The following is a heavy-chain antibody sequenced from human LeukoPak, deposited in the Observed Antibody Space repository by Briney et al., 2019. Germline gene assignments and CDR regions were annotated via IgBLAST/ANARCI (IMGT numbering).Heavy chain of an antibody. V-gene: IGHV3-21*04. D-gene: IGHD5-18*01. CDR3: ANIQLWLLYFDY. CDR1: GFTFSSYS. CDR2: ISSSSSYI. Sequence: GGSLRLSCAASGFTFSSYSVNWVRQAPGKGLEWVSSISSSSSYIYYADSVKGRFTISRDNSKNTLYLQMNSLRAEDTAVYYCANIQLWLLYFDYWGQGTLVTVSS. J-gene: IGHJ4*02.